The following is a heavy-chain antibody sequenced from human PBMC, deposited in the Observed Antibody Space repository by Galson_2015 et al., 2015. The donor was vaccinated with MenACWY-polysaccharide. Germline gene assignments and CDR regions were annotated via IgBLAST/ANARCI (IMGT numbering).Heavy chain of an antibody. V-gene: IGHV3-21*01. D-gene: IGHD5-24*01. Sequence: SLRLSCAASGFNFSTYTMNWVRQAPGKGLEWVSAISSSSSYTYHADSVKGRFTISRDNAKNSLDLQMNSLRVEDTAVYYCAREVSATTGYYFDNWGQGTLVTVSS. J-gene: IGHJ4*02. CDR3: AREVSATTGYYFDN. CDR2: ISSSSSYT. CDR1: GFNFSTYT.